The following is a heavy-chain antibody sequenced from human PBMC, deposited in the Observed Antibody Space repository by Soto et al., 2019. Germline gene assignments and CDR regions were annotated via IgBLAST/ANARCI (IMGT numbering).Heavy chain of an antibody. CDR1: GFSFSEAW. CDR3: TTDGNFGGVVVAFHL. CDR2: IKSKAGGGAI. Sequence: EVQMVESGGGLVKPGGSLRLSCAVSGFSFSEAWMNWVRQAPGKGLEWVGRIKSKAGGGAIDYAAPVKGRFTISRDESKAPVYLKINSLKTEDTAVYYCTTDGNFGGVVVAFHLWGQGTMLTVSS. V-gene: IGHV3-15*07. J-gene: IGHJ3*01. D-gene: IGHD3-10*01.